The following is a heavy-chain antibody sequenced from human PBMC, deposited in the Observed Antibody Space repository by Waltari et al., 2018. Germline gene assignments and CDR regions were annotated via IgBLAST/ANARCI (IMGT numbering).Heavy chain of an antibody. CDR2: IRPHNGNT. J-gene: IGHJ2*01. Sequence: QVQLVQSGTEVKKPGASVKVTCKASGYTFTDYGLSWVRQAPGQGLEWMGWIRPHNGNTKYLQKFQGRVTMTTDTSTRTAYMELRSLRSDDTAVYYCAKDADGNGNTHYVWGSYRPTTIYFDLWGRGTLVTVSS. V-gene: IGHV1-18*01. CDR1: GYTFTDYG. CDR3: AKDADGNGNTHYVWGSYRPTTIYFDL. D-gene: IGHD3-16*02.